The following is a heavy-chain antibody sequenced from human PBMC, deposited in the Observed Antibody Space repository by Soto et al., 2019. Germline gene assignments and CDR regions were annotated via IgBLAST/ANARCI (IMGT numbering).Heavy chain of an antibody. CDR1: GFTLSSSV. J-gene: IGHJ3*02. D-gene: IGHD6-19*01. CDR3: AKEGHASGRCGCFNI. Sequence: GGSLRLSCEASGFTLSSSVMHWVRQAPGKRLEWLSVISVDGRNDLHAGAVKGRFTISRDISKNMVYLQMNDLRPDDTAMYFCAKEGHASGRCGCFNIWGQGTMVTVSS. CDR2: ISVDGRND. V-gene: IGHV3-30*18.